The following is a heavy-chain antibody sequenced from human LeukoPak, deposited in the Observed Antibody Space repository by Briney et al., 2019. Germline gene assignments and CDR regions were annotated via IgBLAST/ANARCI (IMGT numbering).Heavy chain of an antibody. CDR1: GFTFSSYG. D-gene: IGHD2-2*01. Sequence: PGGSLRLSCAASGFTFSSYGMHWVRQAPGKGLEWVAVIWYDGSNKYYADSVKGRFTISRDNSKNTLYLQMNSPRAEDTAVYYCAREGGRYCSSTSCYPMAFDYWGQGTLVTVSS. J-gene: IGHJ4*02. V-gene: IGHV3-33*01. CDR2: IWYDGSNK. CDR3: AREGGRYCSSTSCYPMAFDY.